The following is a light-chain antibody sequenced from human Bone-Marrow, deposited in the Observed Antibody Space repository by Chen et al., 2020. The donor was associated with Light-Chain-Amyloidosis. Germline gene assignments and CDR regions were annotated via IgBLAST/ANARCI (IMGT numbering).Light chain of an antibody. CDR3: QQRDNSYS. J-gene: IGKJ2*01. CDR1: KSVSSY. CDR2: DAS. Sequence: EIVLTQSPATLSLSPGDRVTLSCRASKSVSSYLAWYQQKPGKAPRLLIYDASTRATGIPARFSGRGSGTDFTLTINGLEPEDFAVYYCQQRDNSYSFGQGTKLEIK. V-gene: IGKV3-11*01.